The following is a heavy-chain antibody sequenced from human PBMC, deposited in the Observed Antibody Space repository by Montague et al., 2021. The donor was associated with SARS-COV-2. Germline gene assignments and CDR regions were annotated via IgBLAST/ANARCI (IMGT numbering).Heavy chain of an antibody. CDR1: GGSFNSGAYF. J-gene: IGHJ4*02. Sequence: TLSLTCTVSGGSFNSGAYFWSWIRQHPEKGLGWIAYIYYSGNTYYNPSLKSRVALSVDTSKKQFSLNLTSVTAADTATYYCARGVIAAPGYFDYWGQGTLVTVSS. CDR2: IYYSGNT. CDR3: ARGVIAAPGYFDY. D-gene: IGHD2-15*01. V-gene: IGHV4-31*03.